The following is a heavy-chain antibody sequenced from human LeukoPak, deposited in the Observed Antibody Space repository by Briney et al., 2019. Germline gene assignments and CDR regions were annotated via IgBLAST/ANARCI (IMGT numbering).Heavy chain of an antibody. D-gene: IGHD6-19*01. J-gene: IGHJ3*02. V-gene: IGHV7-4-1*02. CDR1: GYTFTNYV. Sequence: ASVKVSCKASGYTFTNYVMNWVRQAPGQGLEWMGWINTNTGNPTYAQGFTGRFVFSLDTSVSTAYLQISSLKAEDTAIYYCARDNEPGYSSGWYPAGAFDIWGQGTMVTVSS. CDR3: ARDNEPGYSSGWYPAGAFDI. CDR2: INTNTGNP.